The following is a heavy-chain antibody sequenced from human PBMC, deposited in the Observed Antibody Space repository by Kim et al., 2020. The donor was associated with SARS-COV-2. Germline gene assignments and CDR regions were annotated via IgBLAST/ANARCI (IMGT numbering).Heavy chain of an antibody. CDR2: IRSKANSYAT. J-gene: IGHJ3*02. D-gene: IGHD3-10*01. Sequence: GGSLRLSCAASGFIFTDSAMHWVRQASGKGLEWVGRIRSKANSYATAYAASLKGRFTISRDDSKNTAYLQLNSLATEDTAVYYCTRVPPDPGSYYDAFDISGQKTMVTVSS. CDR1: GFIFTDSA. V-gene: IGHV3-73*01. CDR3: TRVPPDPGSYYDAFDI.